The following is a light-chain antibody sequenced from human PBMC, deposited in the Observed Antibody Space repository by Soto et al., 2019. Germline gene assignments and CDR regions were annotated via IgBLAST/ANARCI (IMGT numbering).Light chain of an antibody. J-gene: IGLJ3*02. V-gene: IGLV1-40*01. CDR3: QSYDSSLSGSV. Sequence: QAVVTQPPSVSGAPGQRVTISCTGSSSNIGAGYDVHWYQQLPGTAPKLPIYGNSNRPSGVPDRFSGSKSGTSASLAITGLQAEDEADYYCQSYDSSLSGSVFGGGTKLTVL. CDR2: GNS. CDR1: SSNIGAGYD.